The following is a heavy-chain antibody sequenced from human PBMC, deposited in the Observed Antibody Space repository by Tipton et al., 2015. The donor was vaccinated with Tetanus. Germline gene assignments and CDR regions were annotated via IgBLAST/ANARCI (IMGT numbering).Heavy chain of an antibody. CDR3: AREGQWLGSDAFDV. D-gene: IGHD6-19*01. J-gene: IGHJ3*01. V-gene: IGHV3-7*01. Sequence: SLRLSCVASGFTFKKYAISWVRQAPGQGLEWVANIKEDGNEQYYVDSVKGRLTISRDNAKNSLFLQMDGLRGDDTAVYYCAREGQWLGSDAFDVWGRGTMVTVSS. CDR2: IKEDGNEQ. CDR1: GFTFKKYA.